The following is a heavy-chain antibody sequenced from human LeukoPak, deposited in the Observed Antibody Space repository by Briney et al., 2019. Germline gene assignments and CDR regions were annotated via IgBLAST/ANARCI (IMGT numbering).Heavy chain of an antibody. Sequence: ASVKVSCKASGYTFTGYYMHWVRQAPGQGLEWMGWINPNSGGTNYAQKLQGRVTMTTDTSTSTAYMELGGLRSDDTAVYYCARAGAPTVDILTGYYYYYYMDVWGKGTTVTISS. D-gene: IGHD3-9*01. J-gene: IGHJ6*03. CDR2: INPNSGGT. V-gene: IGHV1-2*02. CDR1: GYTFTGYY. CDR3: ARAGAPTVDILTGYYYYYYMDV.